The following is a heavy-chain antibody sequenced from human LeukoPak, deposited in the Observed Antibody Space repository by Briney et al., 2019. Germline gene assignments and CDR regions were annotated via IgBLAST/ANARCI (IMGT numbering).Heavy chain of an antibody. CDR3: VRTGYYYDSSGYYPFDY. J-gene: IGHJ4*02. CDR2: INVGGNEK. V-gene: IGHV3-7*03. Sequence: GGSLRLSCAASGFTFSNYWMSWVRQVPGKGLEWVVNINVGGNEKNYVDSVKGRFTISRDNSKNTLSLQMNSLRAEDTAVYFCVRTGYYYDSSGYYPFDYWGQGTLVTVSS. D-gene: IGHD3-22*01. CDR1: GFTFSNYW.